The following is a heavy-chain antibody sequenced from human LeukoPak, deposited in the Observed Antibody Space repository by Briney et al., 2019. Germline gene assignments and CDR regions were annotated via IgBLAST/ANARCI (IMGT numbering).Heavy chain of an antibody. J-gene: IGHJ6*02. V-gene: IGHV1-18*01. CDR3: ARGSGRHYYYYGMDV. Sequence: ASVKVSCKASGYTFTNYGIRWVRQAPGQGLEWMGWISAYNGNKNYAHNLQGRVTMTTDTSTSTAYMELRSLRSGDTAVYYCARGSGRHYYYYGMDVWGQGTTVTVSS. CDR1: GYTFTNYG. CDR2: ISAYNGNK. D-gene: IGHD1-26*01.